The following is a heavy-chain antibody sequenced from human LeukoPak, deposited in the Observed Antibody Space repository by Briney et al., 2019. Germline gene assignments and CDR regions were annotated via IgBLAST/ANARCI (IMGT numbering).Heavy chain of an antibody. Sequence: GGSLRLSCAASGFTFSSSAMSWVRQAPGKGLEWVSAISGSGGSTYYADSVKGRFTISRDNSKNTLYLQMNSLRAEDTAVYYCAKGRDTAMFLGIVDYWGQGTLVTVSS. CDR3: AKGRDTAMFLGIVDY. CDR2: ISGSGGST. J-gene: IGHJ4*02. CDR1: GFTFSSSA. D-gene: IGHD5-18*01. V-gene: IGHV3-23*01.